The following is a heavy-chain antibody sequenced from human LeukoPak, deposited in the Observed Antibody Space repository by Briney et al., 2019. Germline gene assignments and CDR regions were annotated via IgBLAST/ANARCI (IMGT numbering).Heavy chain of an antibody. V-gene: IGHV3-23*01. D-gene: IGHD3-22*01. CDR2: ITGTGGST. J-gene: IGHJ3*02. CDR3: AKVRMITMIAYDAFDI. CDR1: GFSFSSYV. Sequence: GGSLRLSCAASGFSFSSYVMNWVRQAPGKGLEWVSVITGTGGSTYYADSVKGRFTISRDNSKNTLYLQMNSLRAEDTAVYYCAKVRMITMIAYDAFDIWGQGTMVTVSS.